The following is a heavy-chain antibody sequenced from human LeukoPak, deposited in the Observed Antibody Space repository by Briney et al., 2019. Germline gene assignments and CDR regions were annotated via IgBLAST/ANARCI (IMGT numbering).Heavy chain of an antibody. V-gene: IGHV4-34*01. CDR2: INHSGST. D-gene: IGHD6-13*01. CDR3: AGGDSSSWSAYYFDY. CDR1: GGSFSGYY. Sequence: SETLSLTCAVYGGSFSGYYWSWIRQPPGKGLEWIGEINHSGSTNYNPSLKSRVTISVDTSKNQFSLKLNSVTAADTAVYYCAGGDSSSWSAYYFDYWGQGTLVTVSS. J-gene: IGHJ4*02.